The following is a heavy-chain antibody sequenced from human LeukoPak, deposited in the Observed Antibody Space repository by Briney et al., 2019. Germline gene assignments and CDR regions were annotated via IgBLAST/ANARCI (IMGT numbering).Heavy chain of an antibody. V-gene: IGHV3-74*01. J-gene: IGHJ4*02. CDR2: INSDGSST. CDR1: GFTFSSYW. Sequence: GGSLRLSCAASGFTFSSYWMHWVRQAPGKGLVWVSRINSDGSSTSYADSVKGRFTISRDNAKNTLYLQMNSLRAEDTAAYYCAKAPEAEYYDILTGYYSAFDYWGQGTLVTVSS. D-gene: IGHD3-9*01. CDR3: AKAPEAEYYDILTGYYSAFDY.